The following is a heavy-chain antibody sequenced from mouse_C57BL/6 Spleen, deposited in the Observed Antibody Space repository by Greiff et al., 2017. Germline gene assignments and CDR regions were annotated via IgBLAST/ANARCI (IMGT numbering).Heavy chain of an antibody. J-gene: IGHJ3*01. CDR2: IYPGSGST. D-gene: IGHD1-1*01. CDR3: ARSGEDYYGSSPLAY. Sequence: VQLQQPGAELVKPGASVKMSCKASGYTFTSYWITWVKQRPGQGLEWIGDIYPGSGSTNYNEKFKSKATLTVDTSSSTAYMQLSSLTSADSAVYYCARSGEDYYGSSPLAYWGQGTLVTVSA. V-gene: IGHV1-55*01. CDR1: GYTFTSYW.